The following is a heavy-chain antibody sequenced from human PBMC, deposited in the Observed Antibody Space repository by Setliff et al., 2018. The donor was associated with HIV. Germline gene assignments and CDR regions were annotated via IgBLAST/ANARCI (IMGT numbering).Heavy chain of an antibody. CDR1: GYTFTSYS. J-gene: IGHJ4*02. V-gene: IGHV1-3*04. CDR2: LRTGTGDT. CDR3: VRRATAAEVFDY. D-gene: IGHD6-13*01. Sequence: ASVKVSCKASGYTFTSYSMHWVRQAPGQRLEWMGWLRTGTGDTSYSVKFQGRLTITRDTSANTAYMELSNLRSEDTAVYYCVRRATAAEVFDYWGQGTLVTV.